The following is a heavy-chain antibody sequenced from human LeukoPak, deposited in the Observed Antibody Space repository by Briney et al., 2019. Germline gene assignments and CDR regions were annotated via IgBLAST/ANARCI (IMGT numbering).Heavy chain of an antibody. Sequence: ASVKVSCKASGYTFTGYYMHWVRQAPGQGLEWMGWINPNSGGTNCAQKFQGRVTMTRDTSISTAYMELSRLRSDDTAVYYCARVRSYYYGSGSYPDLDYWGQGTLVTVSS. J-gene: IGHJ4*02. CDR3: ARVRSYYYGSGSYPDLDY. CDR1: GYTFTGYY. V-gene: IGHV1-2*02. CDR2: INPNSGGT. D-gene: IGHD3-10*01.